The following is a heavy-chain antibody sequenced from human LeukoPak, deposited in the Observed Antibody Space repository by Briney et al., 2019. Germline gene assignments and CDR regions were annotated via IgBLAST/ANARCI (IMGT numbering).Heavy chain of an antibody. CDR3: ARGRGEYSSGSYYFDY. D-gene: IGHD6-19*01. V-gene: IGHV4-4*07. J-gene: IGHJ4*02. CDR1: GDSISNYY. Sequence: KPSETLSLTCTVSGDSISNYYWSWIRQPAGKGLEWIGRIYTSGSTNYNPSLKSRVTMSVDTSKNQFSLKLSSVTAADTAVYYCARGRGEYSSGSYYFDYWGQGTLVTVSS. CDR2: IYTSGST.